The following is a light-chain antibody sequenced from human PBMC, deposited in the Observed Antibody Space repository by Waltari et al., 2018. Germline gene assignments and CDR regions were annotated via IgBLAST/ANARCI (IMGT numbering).Light chain of an antibody. V-gene: IGKV3-15*01. CDR3: QQYNNWPYT. Sequence: EIVMTQSPATLSVSPGERATLSCRASQRVSSQLAWYQQKPGQAPRLLIYGASTRATGIPARFSGSGSGTEFTLTISRLQSEDFAVYYCQQYNNWPYTFGQGTKLEIK. CDR1: QRVSSQ. CDR2: GAS. J-gene: IGKJ2*01.